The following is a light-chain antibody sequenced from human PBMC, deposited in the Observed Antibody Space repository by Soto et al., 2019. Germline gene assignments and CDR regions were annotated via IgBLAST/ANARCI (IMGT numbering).Light chain of an antibody. J-gene: IGKJ5*01. CDR1: QGIDTS. CDR3: QQLHGYPIT. V-gene: IGKV1-9*01. Sequence: IQLTQSPSALSASVGDRVTITCRASQGIDTSLSWYQQQPGRAPTRLLYAASCFQSGVLSGLCGSGCGRHFSLPISSLQPEDFATFYCQQLHGYPITFGQGTRLEIK. CDR2: AAS.